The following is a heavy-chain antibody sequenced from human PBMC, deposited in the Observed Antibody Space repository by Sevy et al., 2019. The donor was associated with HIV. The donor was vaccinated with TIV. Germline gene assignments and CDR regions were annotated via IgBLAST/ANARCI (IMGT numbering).Heavy chain of an antibody. J-gene: IGHJ1*01. Sequence: GGSLRLSCAASGFTFSAFSMHWVRQAPGKGLEWVATISYGGSNDHYADSVKARFTISRDNSQSSLYLQMNSLRGEDTAVYYCALERLSSNVAEYFQNWGQGTLVTVSS. CDR2: ISYGGSND. CDR1: GFTFSAFS. V-gene: IGHV3-30-3*01. CDR3: ALERLSSNVAEYFQN. D-gene: IGHD1-1*01.